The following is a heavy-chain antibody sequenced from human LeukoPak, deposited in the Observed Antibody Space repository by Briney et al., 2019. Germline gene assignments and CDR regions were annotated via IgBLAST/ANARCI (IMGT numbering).Heavy chain of an antibody. CDR2: ISSSSSYI. V-gene: IGHV3-21*01. Sequence: GSLRLSCAASGFTFSSYSMNWVRQAPGKGLEWVSSISSSSSYIYYADSVKGRFTISRDNAKNSLYLQMNSLRAEDTAVYYCARDSGGWFLEVYYFDYWGQGTLVTVSS. CDR1: GFTFSSYS. D-gene: IGHD2-15*01. CDR3: ARDSGGWFLEVYYFDY. J-gene: IGHJ4*02.